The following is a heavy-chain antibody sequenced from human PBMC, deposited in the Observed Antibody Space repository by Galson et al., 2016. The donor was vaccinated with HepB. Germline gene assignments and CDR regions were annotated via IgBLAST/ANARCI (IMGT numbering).Heavy chain of an antibody. V-gene: IGHV3-30*03. D-gene: IGHD2/OR15-2a*01. Sequence: SLRLSCAASGLTFSRYGMHWVRQSPGKGLEWVAVISYDEHTKYYAETVKGRFTNSRDNYRNTLSLQMNSLRAENTAFHYCAVTPARIRGTTSTSIDSWGQGTLVTVSS. J-gene: IGHJ5*01. CDR3: AVTPARIRGTTSTSIDS. CDR2: ISYDEHTK. CDR1: GLTFSRYG.